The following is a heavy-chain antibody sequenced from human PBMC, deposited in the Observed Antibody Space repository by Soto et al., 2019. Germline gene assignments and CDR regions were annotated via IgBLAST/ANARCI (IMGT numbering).Heavy chain of an antibody. D-gene: IGHD2-2*01. CDR1: GFTFSSYS. CDR2: ISSSSSTI. J-gene: IGHJ6*02. V-gene: IGHV3-48*02. Sequence: EVQLVESGGGLVQPGGSLRLSCAASGFTFSSYSMNWVRQAPGKGLEWVSYISSSSSTIYYADSVKGRFTISRDNAKNSRYLQMNSLRDEDTSVYYCARELGYCSSTSCYGAYYYYYGMDVWGQATTVTVSS. CDR3: ARELGYCSSTSCYGAYYYYYGMDV.